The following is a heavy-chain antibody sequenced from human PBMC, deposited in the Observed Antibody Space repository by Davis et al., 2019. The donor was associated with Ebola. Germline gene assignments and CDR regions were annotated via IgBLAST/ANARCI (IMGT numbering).Heavy chain of an antibody. CDR1: GYTFTSYG. CDR2: ISAYNGNT. CDR3: ARGLPYYNNSSGSTPFDY. Sequence: ASVKVSCNASGYTFTSYGISWVRQAPGQGLEWMGWISAYNGNTNYAQKLQGRVTMTTDTSTSTAYMELRSLRSDDTAVYYCARGLPYYNNSSGSTPFDYWGQGTLVTVSS. V-gene: IGHV1-18*01. D-gene: IGHD3-22*01. J-gene: IGHJ4*02.